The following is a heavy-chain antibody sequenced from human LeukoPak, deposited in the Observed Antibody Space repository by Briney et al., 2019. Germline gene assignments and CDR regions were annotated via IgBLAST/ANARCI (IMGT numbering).Heavy chain of an antibody. CDR3: AREPRLEWLSSTGYFDY. V-gene: IGHV3-20*04. D-gene: IGHD3-3*01. CDR1: GFTFGDYG. J-gene: IGHJ4*02. Sequence: GGSLRLSCAASGFTFGDYGMSWVRQAPGRGLEWVSGINWNGGSTVYADSVKGRFTISRDNAKNSLYLQMNSLRAEDTALSYCAREPRLEWLSSTGYFDYWGQGTLVTVSS. CDR2: INWNGGST.